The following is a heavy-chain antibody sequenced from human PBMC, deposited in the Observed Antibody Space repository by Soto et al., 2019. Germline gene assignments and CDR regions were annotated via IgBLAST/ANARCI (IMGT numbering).Heavy chain of an antibody. V-gene: IGHV3-30-3*01. Sequence: QVQLVESGGGVVQPGRSLRLSCAASGFTFSSYAMHWVRQAPGTGLEWVAVISYDGSNKYYADSVKGRFTISRDNSKNTLYLQMNSLRAEDTAVYYCAREGELSLYALDYWGQGTLVTVSS. CDR1: GFTFSSYA. CDR3: AREGELSLYALDY. CDR2: ISYDGSNK. J-gene: IGHJ4*02. D-gene: IGHD3-16*02.